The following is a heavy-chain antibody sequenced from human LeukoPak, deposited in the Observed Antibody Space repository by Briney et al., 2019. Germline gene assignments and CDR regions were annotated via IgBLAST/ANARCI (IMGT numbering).Heavy chain of an antibody. Sequence: SVKVSCKASGGTFSSYAISWVRQAPGQGLEWMGGIIPIFGTANYAQKFQGRVTITADESTSTAYMELRSLRSDDTAVYYCARDGRWLQSLDYWGQGTLVTVSS. D-gene: IGHD5-24*01. V-gene: IGHV1-69*01. CDR2: IIPIFGTA. CDR1: GGTFSSYA. J-gene: IGHJ4*02. CDR3: ARDGRWLQSLDY.